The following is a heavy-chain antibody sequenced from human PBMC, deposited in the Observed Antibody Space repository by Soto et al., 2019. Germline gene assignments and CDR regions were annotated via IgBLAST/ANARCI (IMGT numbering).Heavy chain of an antibody. D-gene: IGHD6-13*01. CDR2: ISGSGGST. J-gene: IGHJ4*02. CDR3: AKRDSSSWYSFDY. Sequence: EVQLLESGGGLVQPGGSLRLSCAASGFTFSSYAMSWVRQAPGKGLEWVSAISGSGGSTYYADSVKGRFTISRDNSKNTLYLQMNSLRAEHMAVYYCAKRDSSSWYSFDYWGQGTLVTVSS. V-gene: IGHV3-23*01. CDR1: GFTFSSYA.